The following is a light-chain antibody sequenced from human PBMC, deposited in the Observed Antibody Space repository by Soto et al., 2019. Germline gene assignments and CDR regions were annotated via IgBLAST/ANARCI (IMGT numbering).Light chain of an antibody. Sequence: QSVLTQPPSVSGAPGQRVTISCTGSNSNIGAGFDVHWYQQFPGTAPKLLIFGNTNRPSGVPDRFSGSKSGTSASLAITGLQAEDEADYFCQSFDISLGVFYVFGTGTKVTVL. CDR1: NSNIGAGFD. V-gene: IGLV1-40*01. J-gene: IGLJ1*01. CDR3: QSFDISLGVFYV. CDR2: GNT.